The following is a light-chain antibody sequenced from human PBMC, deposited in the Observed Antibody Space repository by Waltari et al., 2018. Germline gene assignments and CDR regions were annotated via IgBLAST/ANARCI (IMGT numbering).Light chain of an antibody. V-gene: IGLV1-47*01. CDR1: TSNIGGND. CDR3: ATWDDSLSGV. CDR2: KNN. J-gene: IGLJ3*02. Sequence: QSVLTQPPSASGSPGQTITISCSGSTSNIGGNDVYWYQHLPGTAPKLLIYKNNRRPSGLSERFSGSKSVTSASLAISGLRSEDEAYYYCATWDDSLSGVFGGGTKLTVL.